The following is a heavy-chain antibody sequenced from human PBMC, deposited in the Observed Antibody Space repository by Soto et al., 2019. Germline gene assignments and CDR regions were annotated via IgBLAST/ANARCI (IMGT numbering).Heavy chain of an antibody. CDR1: GGTFSCYA. V-gene: IGHV1-69*13. CDR2: IIPIFGTA. Sequence: GASVKVSCKASGGTFSCYAISWVRQAPGQGLEWMGGIIPIFGTANYAQKFQGRVTITADESTSTAYRELSSLRSEDTAVYYCASFSVEMATIKGFDYWGQGTLVTVSS. J-gene: IGHJ4*02. D-gene: IGHD5-12*01. CDR3: ASFSVEMATIKGFDY.